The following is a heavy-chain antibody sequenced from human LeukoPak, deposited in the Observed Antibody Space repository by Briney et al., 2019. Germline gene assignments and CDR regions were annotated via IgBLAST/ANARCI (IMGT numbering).Heavy chain of an antibody. J-gene: IGHJ4*02. CDR1: GGSFSGYY. D-gene: IGHD2-15*01. CDR2: INHSGST. CDR3: ARVASYRCLDY. V-gene: IGHV4-34*01. Sequence: SETLSLTCAVYGGSFSGYYWSWIRQPPGKGLEWIGEINHSGSTNYNPSLKSRVTISVDTSKNQFSLKLSSVTAADTAVYYCARVASYRCLDYWGQGTLVTVSS.